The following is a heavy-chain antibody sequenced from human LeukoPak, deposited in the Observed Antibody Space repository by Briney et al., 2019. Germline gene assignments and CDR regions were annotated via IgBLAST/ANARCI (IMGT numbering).Heavy chain of an antibody. V-gene: IGHV3-30*18. CDR2: ISYDGSNK. Sequence: GGSLRLSCAASGFTFSSYVMHWVRQAPGKGLEWVAVISYDGSNKYYADSVKGRFTISRDNSKNTLYLQMNSLRAEDTAVYYCAKRGFGDFPPWFDPWGQGTLVTVSS. J-gene: IGHJ5*02. CDR1: GFTFSSYV. D-gene: IGHD3-10*01. CDR3: AKRGFGDFPPWFDP.